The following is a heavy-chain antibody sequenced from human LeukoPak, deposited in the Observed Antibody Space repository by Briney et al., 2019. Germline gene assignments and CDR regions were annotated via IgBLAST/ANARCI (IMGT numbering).Heavy chain of an antibody. CDR2: IYYSGST. Sequence: SETLSLTCTVSGGSISSSSYYWGWIRQPPGKGLEWIGSIYYSGSTYYNPSLKSRVTISVDTSKNQFSLKLSSVTAADTAVYYCARPALRWSTVSAFDIWGQGTMVTVSS. J-gene: IGHJ3*02. CDR3: ARPALRWSTVSAFDI. D-gene: IGHD4-23*01. V-gene: IGHV4-39*07. CDR1: GGSISSSSYY.